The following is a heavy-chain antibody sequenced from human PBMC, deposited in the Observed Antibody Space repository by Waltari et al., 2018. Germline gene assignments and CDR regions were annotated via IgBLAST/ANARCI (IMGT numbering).Heavy chain of an antibody. CDR1: GESFLGYF. J-gene: IGHJ4*01. CDR2: IHYSGSS. Sequence: QVQLHQWGAWQLKPSETLSLTCAVSGESFLGYFRSWIRQSPGKGLAWLGAIHYSGSSTYNPTLASRLSLSVDTTKKQFSLRLTSVTAADAALYFCARYGEVPPNYFFDYWGQGTLVTVSS. CDR3: ARYGEVPPNYFFDY. V-gene: IGHV4-34*01. D-gene: IGHD2-21*01.